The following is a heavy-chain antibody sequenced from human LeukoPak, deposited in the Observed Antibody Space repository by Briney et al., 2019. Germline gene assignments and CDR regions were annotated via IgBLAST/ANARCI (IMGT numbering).Heavy chain of an antibody. V-gene: IGHV3-11*04. D-gene: IGHD4-23*01. CDR3: ARAVPEEVVTPWIAY. J-gene: IGHJ4*02. CDR1: GFTFSDYY. CDR2: ISSSGSTI. Sequence: PGGSLRLSCAASGFTFSDYYMSRIRQAPGKGLEWVSYISSSGSTIYYADSVKGRFTISRDNAKNSLYLQMNSLRAEDTAVYYCARAVPEEVVTPWIAYWGQGILVTVSS.